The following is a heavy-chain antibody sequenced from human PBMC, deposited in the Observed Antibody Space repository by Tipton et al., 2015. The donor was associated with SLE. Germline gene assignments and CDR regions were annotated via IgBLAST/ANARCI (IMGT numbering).Heavy chain of an antibody. V-gene: IGHV4-39*07. D-gene: IGHD5-12*01. J-gene: IGHJ4*02. CDR3: ARDVDVVALTGY. CDR2: IYHSGRT. Sequence: TLSLTCTVSGGSISRSGFYWGWIRQPPGKGLEWIGSIYHSGRTYYNPSLKSRVTMSIDTSKNQFSLKLTSVTAADTAIYYCARDVDVVALTGYWGQGTPVTVSS. CDR1: GGSISRSGFY.